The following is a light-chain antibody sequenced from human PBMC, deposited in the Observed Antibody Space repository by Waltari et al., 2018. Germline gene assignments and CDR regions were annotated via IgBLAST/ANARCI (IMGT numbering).Light chain of an antibody. J-gene: IGKJ2*01. CDR3: MQSLQTPYT. CDR2: LGS. V-gene: IGKV2-28*01. Sequence: DIVMTQSPLSLPVTPGEPASISCRSSQSLLHSNGNNYVDWYLQKPGQSPQLLIYLGSNRASGVPDRCSGSGSGTDFTLKITRVEAEDVGVYYCMQSLQTPYTFGQGTKLEIK. CDR1: QSLLHSNGNNY.